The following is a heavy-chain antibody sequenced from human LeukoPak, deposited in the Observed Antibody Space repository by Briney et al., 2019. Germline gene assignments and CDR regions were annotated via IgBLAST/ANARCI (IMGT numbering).Heavy chain of an antibody. V-gene: IGHV4-59*08. CDR3: AGTSGYSYGPDY. J-gene: IGHJ4*02. Sequence: SETLSLTWTGSGCTISNYHWGRIGQPPGKGLEWFGYIYYSGSTNYNTSLESRVSISVDTSKNPFSLTLRSVTAADTAVYYCAGTSGYSYGPDYWGQGTLVTVSS. CDR2: IYYSGST. D-gene: IGHD5-18*01. CDR1: GCTISNYH.